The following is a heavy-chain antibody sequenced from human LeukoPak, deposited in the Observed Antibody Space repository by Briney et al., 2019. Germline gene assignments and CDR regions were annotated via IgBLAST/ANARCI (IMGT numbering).Heavy chain of an antibody. CDR1: GFTFSSYG. D-gene: IGHD3-16*01. V-gene: IGHV3-30*18. CDR2: ISYDGSNK. Sequence: GGSLRLSCAASGFTFSSYGMHWVRQAPGKGLEWVAVISYDGSNKYYADSVKGRFTISRDNSKNTLYLQMNSLRAEDTAVYYCANPRGEKTSWIDYWGQGTLVTVSS. CDR3: ANPRGEKTSWIDY. J-gene: IGHJ4*02.